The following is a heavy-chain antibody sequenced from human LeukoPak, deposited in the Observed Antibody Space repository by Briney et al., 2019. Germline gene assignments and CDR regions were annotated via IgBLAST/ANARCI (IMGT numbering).Heavy chain of an antibody. V-gene: IGHV4-34*01. CDR2: INHSGST. J-gene: IGHJ4*02. D-gene: IGHD2-21*02. CDR3: ARGGDSYYFDY. CDR1: GGSFSGYY. Sequence: SETLSLTCAVYGGSFSGYYWSWIRQPPGKGLEWIGEINHSGSTNYNPSLKSRVTISVVTSKNQFSLKLSSVTAADTAVYYCARGGDSYYFDYWGQGTLVTVSS.